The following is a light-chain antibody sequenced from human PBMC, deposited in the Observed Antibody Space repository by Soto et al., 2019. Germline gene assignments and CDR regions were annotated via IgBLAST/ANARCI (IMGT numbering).Light chain of an antibody. CDR3: MQTLQTPLT. V-gene: IGKV2-28*01. CDR2: LGS. CDR1: QSLLHSNGYNY. J-gene: IGKJ5*01. Sequence: EIVMTQSPLSLPVTPGEPASISCRSSQSLLHSNGYNYLDWYLQKPGQSPQLLIYLGSNRASGVPDRFSGSGSGTDFTLKISRVEAEDVGVYYCMQTLQTPLTFGQGTRLENK.